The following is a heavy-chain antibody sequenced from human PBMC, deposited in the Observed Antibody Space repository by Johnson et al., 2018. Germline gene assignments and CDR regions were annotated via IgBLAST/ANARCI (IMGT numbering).Heavy chain of an antibody. Sequence: VQLVESGGGLVQPGGSXRLSCTASGFIFSRYWMTWVRQAPGKGLEWVANINHGASEKKYVDSVKGRFTIPTDDAKNSLYLQLTSLRAEDTDLYYCARVDYYGWPFDIGGQGTMVTVSS. CDR3: ARVDYYGWPFDI. V-gene: IGHV3-7*01. D-gene: IGHD1-26*01. CDR2: INHGASEK. J-gene: IGHJ3*02. CDR1: GFIFSRYW.